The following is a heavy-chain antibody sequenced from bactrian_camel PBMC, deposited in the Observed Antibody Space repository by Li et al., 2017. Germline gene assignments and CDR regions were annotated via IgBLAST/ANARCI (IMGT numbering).Heavy chain of an antibody. CDR2: IVTLGGTT. CDR3: AASTVEGAWSDWTKYTY. J-gene: IGHJ4*01. CDR1: GSIDGTNC. Sequence: HVQLVESGGGSVQAGGSLTLSCEHSGSIDGTNCIGWFRQYPGKEREGVAAIVTLGGTTYYDDSVTGRFTISQDNAKNTVYLQMNSLKPEDAAMYYCAASTVEGAWSDWTKYTYRGQGTQVTVS. V-gene: IGHV3S1*01. D-gene: IGHD8*01.